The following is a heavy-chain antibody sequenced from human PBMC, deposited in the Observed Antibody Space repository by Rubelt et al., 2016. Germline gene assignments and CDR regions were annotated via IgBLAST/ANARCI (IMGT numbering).Heavy chain of an antibody. CDR3: ARDSRLSYTWYFDL. J-gene: IGHJ2*01. V-gene: IGHV4-59*13. CDR2: VYYNDRI. CDR1: GASIRTFS. Sequence: QVELQESGPGLVKASETLSLTCTVSGASIRTFSWSWIRQSPGKGLEWIGRVYYNDRINYNPSLKSRVIISVDTSKNQFSLKLNAVTAADTAVYYCARDSRLSYTWYFDLWGRGTLVTVSS. D-gene: IGHD3-10*01.